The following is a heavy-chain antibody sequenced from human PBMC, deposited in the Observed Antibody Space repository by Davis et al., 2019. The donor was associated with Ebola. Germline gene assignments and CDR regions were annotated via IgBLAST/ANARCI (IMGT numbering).Heavy chain of an antibody. CDR1: GFTFSSYA. J-gene: IGHJ6*02. V-gene: IGHV3-23*01. D-gene: IGHD2-15*01. CDR3: ARGGYCSGGSCLYYYYYVMDV. Sequence: GESLKISCAASGFTFSSYAMSWVRQAPGKGLEWVSAISGSGGSTYYADSVKGRFTISRDNAKNSLYLQMNSLRAEDTAVYYCARGGYCSGGSCLYYYYYVMDVWGQGTTVTVSS. CDR2: ISGSGGST.